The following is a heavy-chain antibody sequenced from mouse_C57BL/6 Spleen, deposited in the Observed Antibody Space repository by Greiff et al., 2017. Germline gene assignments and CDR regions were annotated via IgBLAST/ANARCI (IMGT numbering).Heavy chain of an antibody. CDR2: IDPSDSYT. V-gene: IGHV1-50*01. D-gene: IGHD2-5*01. CDR3: ASYSNYGGYFDV. J-gene: IGHJ1*03. Sequence: QQSCKASGYTFTSYWMQWVKQRPGQGLEWIGEIDPSDSYTNYNQKVKGKATLTVDTSSSTAYMQLSSLTSEDSAVYYCASYSNYGGYFDVWGTGTTVTVSS. CDR1: GYTFTSYW.